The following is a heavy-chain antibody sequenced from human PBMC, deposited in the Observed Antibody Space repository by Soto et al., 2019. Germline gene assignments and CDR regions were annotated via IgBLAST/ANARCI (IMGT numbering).Heavy chain of an antibody. D-gene: IGHD3-22*01. CDR3: ARGYDCCGYYYYYYGMDV. Sequence: GASVKVSCKASGHTFTGYYMHWVRQAPGQGLEWMGWINPNSGGTNYAQTFQGWVTMTRDTSISTAYMELSRLRSDDTAVYYCARGYDCCGYYYYYYGMDVWGQGTTVTVSS. CDR2: INPNSGGT. CDR1: GHTFTGYY. V-gene: IGHV1-2*04. J-gene: IGHJ6*02.